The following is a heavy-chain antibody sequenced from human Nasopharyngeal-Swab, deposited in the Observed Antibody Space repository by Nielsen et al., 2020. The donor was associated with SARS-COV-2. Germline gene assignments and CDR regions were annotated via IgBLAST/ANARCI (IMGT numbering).Heavy chain of an antibody. CDR2: IIPIFGTA. CDR3: ARSKVDGGGFYGMDV. D-gene: IGHD4-23*01. V-gene: IGHV1-69*13. CDR1: GGTFSSYA. Sequence: SVKVSCKASGGTFSSYAISWVQQAPGQGLEWMGGIIPIFGTANYAQKFQGRVTITADESTSTAYMELSSLRSEDTAVYYCARSKVDGGGFYGMDVWGQGTTVTVSS. J-gene: IGHJ6*02.